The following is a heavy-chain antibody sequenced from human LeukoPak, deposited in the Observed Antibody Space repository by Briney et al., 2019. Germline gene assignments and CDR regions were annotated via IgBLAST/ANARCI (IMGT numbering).Heavy chain of an antibody. Sequence: PGGSLRLFCAASGFTFSSYSMNWVRQAPGKGVEWVSYISSRGSDIYYADSLKGRFTISRDNAKNSLYLQMNSLRDEDTAVYYCARAAGSGLEYWGEGPLVTV. CDR3: ARAAGSGLEY. CDR2: ISSRGSDI. D-gene: IGHD6-19*01. J-gene: IGHJ4*02. CDR1: GFTFSSYS. V-gene: IGHV3-48*02.